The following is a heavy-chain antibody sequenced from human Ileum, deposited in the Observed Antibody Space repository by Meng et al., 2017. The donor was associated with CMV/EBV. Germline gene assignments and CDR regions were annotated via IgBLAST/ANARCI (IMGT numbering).Heavy chain of an antibody. CDR3: ARGRIQLWHNWFDP. V-gene: IGHV4-34*01. J-gene: IGHJ5*02. Sequence: VFGGSFRGYYWRWIRQPPGKGLEWIGEINHSGSTNYHPSLKSRVTISVDTSKNQFSLKLSSVTAADTAVYYCARGRIQLWHNWFDPWGQGTLVTVSS. D-gene: IGHD5-18*01. CDR2: INHSGST. CDR1: GGSFRGYY.